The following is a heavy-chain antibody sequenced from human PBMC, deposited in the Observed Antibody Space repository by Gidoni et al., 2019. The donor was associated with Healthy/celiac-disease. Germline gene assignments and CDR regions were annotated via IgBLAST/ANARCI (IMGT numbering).Heavy chain of an antibody. CDR2: KSNDRGNK. V-gene: IGHV3-30-3*01. CDR3: ARGAYYYDSSGYGAEYFQH. CDR1: GFPFRRYA. Sequence: QVHLVQSGGGLVHPRRSLILSAAASGFPFRRYAMHCARQAPGKGLEWVAVKSNDRGNKYYADSVKGRFTISRDNSKNTLYLQMNSLRAEDTAVYYCARGAYYYDSSGYGAEYFQHWGQGTLVTVSS. J-gene: IGHJ1*01. D-gene: IGHD3-22*01.